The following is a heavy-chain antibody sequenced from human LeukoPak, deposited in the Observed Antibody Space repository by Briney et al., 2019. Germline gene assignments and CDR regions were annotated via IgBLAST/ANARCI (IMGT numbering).Heavy chain of an antibody. J-gene: IGHJ4*02. CDR2: IYTGDTT. V-gene: IGHV3-66*01. CDR1: GFTVSTKY. D-gene: IGHD3-16*01. Sequence: PGGSLRLTCAASGFTVSTKYMSWVRQAPGKGLEWVSVIYTGDTTYYADSVKGRFTISRDNSKNTLYLQMDGLRVEDTAVYYCAGVGAVAAVDYWAQRTLVTVSS. CDR3: AGVGAVAAVDY.